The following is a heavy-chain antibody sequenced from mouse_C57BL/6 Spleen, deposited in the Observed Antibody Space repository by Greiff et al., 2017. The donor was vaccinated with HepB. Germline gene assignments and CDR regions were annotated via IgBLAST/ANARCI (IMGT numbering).Heavy chain of an antibody. D-gene: IGHD1-1*01. CDR3: TRGRDQYYYGSSRYWYFDV. CDR1: GFTFSSYA. V-gene: IGHV5-9-1*02. CDR2: ISSGGDYI. Sequence: EVQLVESGEGLVKPGGSLKLSCAASGFTFSSYAMSWVRQTPEKRLEWVAYISSGGDYIYYADTVKGRFTISRDNARNTLYLQMSSLKSEDTAMYYCTRGRDQYYYGSSRYWYFDVWGTGTTVTVSS. J-gene: IGHJ1*03.